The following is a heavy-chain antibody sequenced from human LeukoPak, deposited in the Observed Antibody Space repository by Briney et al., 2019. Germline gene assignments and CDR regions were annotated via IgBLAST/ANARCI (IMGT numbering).Heavy chain of an antibody. CDR3: TTGNY. V-gene: IGHV3-15*01. Sequence: GGSLRLSCAASGFSFTDAWMSWVRQAPGKGLEWVGHLKSKAAGGTTDYAAPVKARFTISGDDSKNTLYLQMNSLKTEDTAVYYCTTGNYWGQGTLVTVSS. J-gene: IGHJ4*02. CDR2: LKSKAAGGTT. CDR1: GFSFTDAW.